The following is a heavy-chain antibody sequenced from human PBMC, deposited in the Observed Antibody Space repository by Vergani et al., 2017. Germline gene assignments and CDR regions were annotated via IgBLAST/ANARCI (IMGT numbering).Heavy chain of an antibody. J-gene: IGHJ4*02. Sequence: QVQLVESGGGVVQPGRSLRLSCAASGFTFSSYGMHWVRQAPGKGLEWVAVIWYDGSNKYYADSVKGRFTISRDNSKNTLYLQMNSLRAEDTAVYYCARDGYYYDSSGYYSWGQGTLVTVSS. CDR1: GFTFSSYG. CDR3: ARDGYYYDSSGYYS. D-gene: IGHD3-22*01. V-gene: IGHV3-33*01. CDR2: IWYDGSNK.